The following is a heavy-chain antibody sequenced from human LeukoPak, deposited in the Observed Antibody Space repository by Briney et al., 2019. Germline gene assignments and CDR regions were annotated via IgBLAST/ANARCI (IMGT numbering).Heavy chain of an antibody. J-gene: IGHJ4*02. V-gene: IGHV4-59*08. CDR1: GGSIFSYY. D-gene: IGHD2-21*01. Sequence: SETLSLTCTVSGGSIFSYYWSWIRQPPGKGLEWMGYIYYSESTNYNPSLKSRVTISVDTSKNQFSLRVSSVTAADTAVYYCARHLNNCGDDCYIFDYWGQGTLVTVSS. CDR2: IYYSEST. CDR3: ARHLNNCGDDCYIFDY.